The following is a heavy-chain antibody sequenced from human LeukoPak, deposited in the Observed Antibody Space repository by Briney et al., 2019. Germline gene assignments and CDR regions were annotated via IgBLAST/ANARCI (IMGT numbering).Heavy chain of an antibody. CDR3: ARAEGSSGLPWWFDP. Sequence: SQTLSLTCTVSGGSISSGGYSWSWIRQPPGKGLEWIGYIYHSGSTYYNPSLKSRVTISVDRSKNQFSLKLSSVTAADTAVYYCARAEGSSGLPWWFDPWGQGTLVTVSS. J-gene: IGHJ5*02. CDR1: GGSISSGGYS. D-gene: IGHD6-25*01. CDR2: IYHSGST. V-gene: IGHV4-30-2*01.